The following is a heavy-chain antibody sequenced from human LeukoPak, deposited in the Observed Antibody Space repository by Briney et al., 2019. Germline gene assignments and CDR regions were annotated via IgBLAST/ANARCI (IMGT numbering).Heavy chain of an antibody. CDR3: AHALRGYNYFDY. V-gene: IGHV2-5*01. CDR1: GFSLSTSGVG. J-gene: IGHJ4*02. D-gene: IGHD5-18*01. CDR2: IYWNDDK. Sequence: SGPTLVKPTQTLTLTCTFSGFSLSTSGVGVGWIRQPPGKALEWLALIYWNDDKRYSPSLKSRLTITKDTSKNQVVLTMTNMDPVDTATYYCAHALRGYNYFDYWGQGTLVTVSS.